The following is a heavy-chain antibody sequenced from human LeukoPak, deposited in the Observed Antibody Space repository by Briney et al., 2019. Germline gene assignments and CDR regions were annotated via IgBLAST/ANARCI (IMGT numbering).Heavy chain of an antibody. D-gene: IGHD6-19*01. CDR2: IIRDGSST. J-gene: IGHJ3*02. CDR1: GFTFNRFW. V-gene: IGHV3-74*01. CDR3: AREDVDITVATSGAFDI. Sequence: GGSLRLSCAASGFTFNRFWMHWGGQAPGKGRVWVSRIIRDGSSTNYADSVKGRFTISRDNAKNTLYLQMNSLRAEDTALYYCAREDVDITVATSGAFDIWGQGTMVTVSS.